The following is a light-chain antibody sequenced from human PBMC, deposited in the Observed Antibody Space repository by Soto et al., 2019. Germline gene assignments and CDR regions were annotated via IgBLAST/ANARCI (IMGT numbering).Light chain of an antibody. J-gene: IGKJ1*01. CDR2: DVS. Sequence: IQMTQSPSTLPVSVGDRVTSACRASQSIGDSLAWYQQKPGKAPYLLIGDVSSLERGVPSRFSGSGSGTEFTLTISSMQPDDFATFYCQQYNGYSRTFGQGTKVDI. CDR3: QQYNGYSRT. CDR1: QSIGDS. V-gene: IGKV1-5*01.